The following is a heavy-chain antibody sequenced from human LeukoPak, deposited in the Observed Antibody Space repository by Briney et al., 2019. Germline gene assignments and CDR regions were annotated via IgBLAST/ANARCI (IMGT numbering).Heavy chain of an antibody. CDR2: ISSSGSTI. D-gene: IGHD5-18*01. CDR3: ARGRGYSYDTDY. CDR1: GFTFSSYS. V-gene: IGHV3-48*01. Sequence: PGGSLRLSCAASGFTFSSYSMKWVRQAPGKGLEWVSYISSSGSTIYYAESVKGRFTISRDNAKNSLYPQMNSLRAEDTAVYYCARGRGYSYDTDYWGQGTLVTVSS. J-gene: IGHJ4*02.